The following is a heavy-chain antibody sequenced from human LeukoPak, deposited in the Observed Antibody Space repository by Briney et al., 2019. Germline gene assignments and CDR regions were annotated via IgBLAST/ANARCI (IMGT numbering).Heavy chain of an antibody. D-gene: IGHD1-26*01. Sequence: GGSLRLSCAASGFTFNNYAMTWVRQAPGKGLEWVSAISGGGSTYYADSVKGRFTISRDNSKNALYLQMNSLRAEDTAIYYCAISRWETYAVRAFDMWGQGTMVTVSS. J-gene: IGHJ3*02. V-gene: IGHV3-23*01. CDR2: ISGGGST. CDR3: AISRWETYAVRAFDM. CDR1: GFTFNNYA.